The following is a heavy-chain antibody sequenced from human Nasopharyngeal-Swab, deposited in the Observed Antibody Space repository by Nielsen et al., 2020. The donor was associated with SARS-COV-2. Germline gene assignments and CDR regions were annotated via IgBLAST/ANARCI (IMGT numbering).Heavy chain of an antibody. D-gene: IGHD6-13*01. CDR2: IYYSRST. CDR3: ARWKGIAAAWDY. Sequence: WIRQPPGKGLEWIGSIYYSRSTYYNPSLKSRVTISVDTSKNQFSLKLSSVTAADTAVYYCARWKGIAAAWDYWGQGTLVTVSS. J-gene: IGHJ4*02. V-gene: IGHV4-39*01.